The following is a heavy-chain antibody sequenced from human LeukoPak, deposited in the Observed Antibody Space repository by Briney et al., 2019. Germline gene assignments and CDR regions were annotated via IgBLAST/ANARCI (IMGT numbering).Heavy chain of an antibody. CDR2: IYYSGST. CDR1: GGSISSYY. J-gene: IGHJ4*02. CDR3: ARLRTYDSSGYYYVPPHFDY. V-gene: IGHV4-59*08. Sequence: SETLSLTCTVSGGSISSYYWSWIRQPPGKGLEGIGYIYYSGSTNYNPSLKSRVTISVDTSKNQFSLKLSSVPAADTAVYYCARLRTYDSSGYYYVPPHFDYWGQGTLVTVSS. D-gene: IGHD3-22*01.